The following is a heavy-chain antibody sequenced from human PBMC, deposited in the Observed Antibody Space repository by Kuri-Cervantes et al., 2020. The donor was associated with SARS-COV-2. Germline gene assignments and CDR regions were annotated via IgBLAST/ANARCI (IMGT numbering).Heavy chain of an antibody. CDR3: ARHSIPSYAFDI. V-gene: IGHV4-38-2*01. D-gene: IGHD3-3*02. Sequence: SETLSLTCAVSGYSISSGYYWGWIRQPPGKGLEWIGSIYHSGSTYYNPSLKCRVTISVDTSKNQFSLKLSSVTAADTAVYYCARHSIPSYAFDIWGQGTMVTVSS. J-gene: IGHJ3*02. CDR2: IYHSGST. CDR1: GYSISSGYY.